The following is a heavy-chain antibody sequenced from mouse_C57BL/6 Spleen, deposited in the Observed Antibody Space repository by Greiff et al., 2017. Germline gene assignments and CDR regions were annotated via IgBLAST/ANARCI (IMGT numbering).Heavy chain of an antibody. CDR2: ISYDGSN. CDR1: GYSITSGYY. V-gene: IGHV3-6*01. CDR3: ALGYYDYFDY. D-gene: IGHD2-3*01. J-gene: IGHJ2*01. Sequence: EVKLVESGPGLVKPSQSLSLTCSVTGYSITSGYYWNWIRQFPGNKLEWMGYISYDGSNNYNPSLKNRISITRDTSKNQFFLKLNSVTTEDTATYYCALGYYDYFDYWGQGTTLTVSS.